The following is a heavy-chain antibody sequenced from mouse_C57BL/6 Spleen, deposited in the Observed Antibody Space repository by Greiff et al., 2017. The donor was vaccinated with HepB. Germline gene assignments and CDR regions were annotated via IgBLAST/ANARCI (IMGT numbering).Heavy chain of an antibody. CDR1: GFTFSSYG. V-gene: IGHV5-6*01. J-gene: IGHJ2*01. Sequence: EVQWVESGGDLVKPGGSLKLSCAASGFTFSSYGMSWVRQTPDKRLEWVATISSGGSYTYYPDSVKGRFTISRDNAKNTLYLQMSSLKSEDTAMYYCARLLTLTGPDYWGQGTTLTVSS. CDR3: ARLLTLTGPDY. CDR2: ISSGGSYT. D-gene: IGHD4-1*01.